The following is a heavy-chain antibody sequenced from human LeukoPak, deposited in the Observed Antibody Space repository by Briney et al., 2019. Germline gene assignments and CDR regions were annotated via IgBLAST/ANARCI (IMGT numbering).Heavy chain of an antibody. Sequence: PGGSLRLSCAASGFTFSSYNLNWVRQAPGKGLEWVSYISSSSGTIFYADSVKGRFTISRDNAKNSLYLRMNSLRAEDTAVYYCARRRCSSTSCFEDYWGQGTLVTVSS. J-gene: IGHJ4*02. D-gene: IGHD2-2*01. CDR3: ARRRCSSTSCFEDY. CDR1: GFTFSSYN. CDR2: ISSSSGTI. V-gene: IGHV3-48*04.